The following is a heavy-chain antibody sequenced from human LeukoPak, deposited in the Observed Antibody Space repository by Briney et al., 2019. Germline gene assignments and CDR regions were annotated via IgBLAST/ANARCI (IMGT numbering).Heavy chain of an antibody. Sequence: GGSLRLSCAASGFTFSSYDMHWVRQAPGKGLEWVALISYDGSNKYYGDSVEGRFNLSRDNSKNTLYLQMNSLRAEDTAVYFCTKQSGSYRLYYFDSWGQGTLVTVSS. V-gene: IGHV3-30*18. D-gene: IGHD1-26*01. CDR2: ISYDGSNK. J-gene: IGHJ4*02. CDR3: TKQSGSYRLYYFDS. CDR1: GFTFSSYD.